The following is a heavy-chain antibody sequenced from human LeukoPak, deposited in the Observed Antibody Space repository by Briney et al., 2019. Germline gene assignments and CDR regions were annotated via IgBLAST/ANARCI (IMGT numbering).Heavy chain of an antibody. J-gene: IGHJ4*02. V-gene: IGHV3-43*02. CDR1: GFTFDDYA. Sequence: GGSLRLSCAASGFTFDDYAMRWVRKAPGKGLEWVSLISGDGGSTYYADSVKGRFTISRDNSKNSLYLQMNSLRTEDTALYYCAVAFVDYWGQGTLVTVSS. CDR3: AVAFVDY. CDR2: ISGDGGST. D-gene: IGHD5-12*01.